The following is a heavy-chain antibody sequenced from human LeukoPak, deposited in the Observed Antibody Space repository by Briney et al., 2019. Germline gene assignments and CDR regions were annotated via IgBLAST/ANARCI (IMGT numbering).Heavy chain of an antibody. CDR1: GGSISSYY. CDR3: ARDGVYCSGGSCYRNWFDP. D-gene: IGHD2-15*01. Sequence: SETLSLTCIVSGGSISSYYWSWIRQPPGKGLEWIGYIYYSGSTNYNPSLKSRVTISVDTSKNQFSLKLSSVTAADTAVYYCARDGVYCSGGSCYRNWFDPWGQGTLVTVSS. J-gene: IGHJ5*02. CDR2: IYYSGST. V-gene: IGHV4-59*01.